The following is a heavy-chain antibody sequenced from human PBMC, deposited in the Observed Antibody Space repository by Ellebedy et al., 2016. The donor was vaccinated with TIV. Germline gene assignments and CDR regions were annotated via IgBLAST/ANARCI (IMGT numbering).Heavy chain of an antibody. CDR2: IGTAGDT. J-gene: IGHJ4*02. CDR3: ASATAGFDY. Sequence: GESLKISCAASGFTFSSYDMHWVRQATGKGLEWVSAIGTAGDTYYPGSVKGRFTISRENAKKSLYLQMNSLRAEDKAVYYCASATAGFDYWGQGTLVTVSS. D-gene: IGHD1-1*01. V-gene: IGHV3-13*01. CDR1: GFTFSSYD.